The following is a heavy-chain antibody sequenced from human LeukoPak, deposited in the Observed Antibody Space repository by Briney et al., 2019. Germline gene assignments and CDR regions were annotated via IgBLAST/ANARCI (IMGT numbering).Heavy chain of an antibody. Sequence: GGSLRLSCAASGFTFSSYWMSWVRQAPGKGLEWVANIKQDGSEKYYVDSVKGRFTISRDNAKNSLYLQMNSLRAEDTAVYYCAREGSSWYWNWFDPWGQGTLVTVSS. CDR1: GFTFSSYW. CDR3: AREGSSWYWNWFDP. CDR2: IKQDGSEK. V-gene: IGHV3-7*01. D-gene: IGHD6-13*01. J-gene: IGHJ5*02.